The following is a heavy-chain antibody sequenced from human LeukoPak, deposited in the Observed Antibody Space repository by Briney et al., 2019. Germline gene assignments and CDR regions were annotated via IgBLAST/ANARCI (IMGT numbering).Heavy chain of an antibody. CDR3: ARGRWRIDY. CDR1: GGAISPYY. D-gene: IGHD4-23*01. V-gene: IGHV4-59*01. J-gene: IGHJ4*02. CDR2: IYYCGST. Sequence: SETLSLTCTVSGGAISPYYWTWIRQPPGKGLEWIGYIYYCGSTNYNPSLKSRVTISVDTSKNQFSLKLTSVTAADTAVYYCARGRWRIDYWGQGTLVTASA.